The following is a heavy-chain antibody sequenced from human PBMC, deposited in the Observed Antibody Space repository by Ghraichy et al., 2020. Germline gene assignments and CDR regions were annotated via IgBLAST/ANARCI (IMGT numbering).Heavy chain of an antibody. V-gene: IGHV1-69*13. D-gene: IGHD5-24*01. CDR3: ARDSRDGYKPRYYGMDV. Sequence: SVKVSCKASGGTFSSYAISWVRQAPGQGLEWMGGIIPIFGTANYAQKFQGRVTITADESTSTAYMELSSLRSEDTAVYYCARDSRDGYKPRYYGMDVWGQGTTVTVSS. J-gene: IGHJ6*02. CDR2: IIPIFGTA. CDR1: GGTFSSYA.